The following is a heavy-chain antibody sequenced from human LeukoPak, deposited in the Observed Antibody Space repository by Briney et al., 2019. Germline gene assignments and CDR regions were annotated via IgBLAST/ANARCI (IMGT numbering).Heavy chain of an antibody. J-gene: IGHJ5*02. CDR2: IYYSGST. V-gene: IGHV4-59*01. CDR1: GGSISSYY. CDR3: ASGMPTITMIRGVIIKGWFDP. D-gene: IGHD3-10*01. Sequence: SETPSLTCTVSGGSISSYYWSWIRQPPGKGLEWIGYIYYSGSTNYNPSLKSRVTISVDTSKNQFSLKLSSVTAADTAVYYCASGMPTITMIRGVIIKGWFDPWGQGTLVTVSS.